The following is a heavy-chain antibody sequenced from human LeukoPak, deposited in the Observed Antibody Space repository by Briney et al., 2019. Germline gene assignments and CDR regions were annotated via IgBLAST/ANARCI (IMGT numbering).Heavy chain of an antibody. CDR3: ARSRGPNTFGGVHDY. J-gene: IGHJ4*02. CDR1: GFSFNSYA. CDR2: INNDGDST. V-gene: IGHV3-23*01. D-gene: IGHD3-16*01. Sequence: PGGSLRLSCAASGFSFNSYAMSWVRQAPGKGLEWVSAINNDGDSTYSADSVKGRFTVSRDNSRNTLYLQMNSLRAEDTAVYYCARSRGPNTFGGVHDYWGQGTLVTVSS.